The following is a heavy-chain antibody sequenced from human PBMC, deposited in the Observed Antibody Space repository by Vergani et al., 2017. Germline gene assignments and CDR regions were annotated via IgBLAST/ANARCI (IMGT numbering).Heavy chain of an antibody. J-gene: IGHJ4*02. CDR3: AHRLWFGELRSYYFDY. D-gene: IGHD3-10*01. CDR1: GFSLSTSGVG. Sequence: QITLKESGPTLVKPTQTLTLTCTFSGFSLSTSGVGVGWIRQPPGKALEWLALIYWNDDKRYSPSLKSRLTITKDTSKNQVVLTMTNMDPVDTATYYCAHRLWFGELRSYYFDYWGQGTLVTVSS. V-gene: IGHV2-5*01. CDR2: IYWNDDK.